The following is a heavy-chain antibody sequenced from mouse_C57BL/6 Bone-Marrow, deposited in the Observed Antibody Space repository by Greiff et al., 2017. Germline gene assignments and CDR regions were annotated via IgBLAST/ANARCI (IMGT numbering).Heavy chain of an antibody. J-gene: IGHJ4*01. D-gene: IGHD1-1*02. V-gene: IGHV5-4*03. CDR1: GFTFSRYA. CDR2: ISDGGSYT. CDR3: ARLLCFYAIDY. Sequence: EVMLVESGGGLVKPGGSLKLSCAASGFTFSRYAMSWVRQTPEKRLEWVATISDGGSYTYYPDNVKGRFTISRDNAKNNLYLQMSHLKSEDTAMYYCARLLCFYAIDYWGQGTSVTVSS.